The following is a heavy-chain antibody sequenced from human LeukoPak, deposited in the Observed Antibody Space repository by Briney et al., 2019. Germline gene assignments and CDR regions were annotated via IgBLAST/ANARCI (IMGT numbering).Heavy chain of an antibody. CDR3: ARSSSTYFYDTSSHY. CDR2: ISGDRTNI. V-gene: IGHV3-48*04. Sequence: GGSLRLSCAASGVTFSSYSMNWVRQGPGKGLEWVSYISGDRTNIYYADSVKGRFTISRDNAKNSLYLQMNSLRAEDTAVYYCARSSSTYFYDTSSHYWGQGTLVTVSS. CDR1: GVTFSSYS. D-gene: IGHD3-22*01. J-gene: IGHJ4*02.